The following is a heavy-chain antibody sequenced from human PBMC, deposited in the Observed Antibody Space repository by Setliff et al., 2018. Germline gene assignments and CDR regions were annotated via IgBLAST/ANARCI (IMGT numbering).Heavy chain of an antibody. D-gene: IGHD6-19*01. J-gene: IGHJ4*02. CDR2: INTDGTTR. V-gene: IGHV3-74*01. Sequence: PGESLKISCAASGFTFSSHWMHWVRQPPGKGLVWVSRINTDGTTRNYADSVKGRFTVSRDNSKNTLYLQMNSLRVEDTAVYYCVTDPPFSGWSFDSWGQGTLVTVSS. CDR1: GFTFSSHW. CDR3: VTDPPFSGWSFDS.